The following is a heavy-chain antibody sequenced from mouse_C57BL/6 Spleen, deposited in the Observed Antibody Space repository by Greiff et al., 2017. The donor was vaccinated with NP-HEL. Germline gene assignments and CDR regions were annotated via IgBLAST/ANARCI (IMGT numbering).Heavy chain of an antibody. J-gene: IGHJ1*03. D-gene: IGHD2-10*01. V-gene: IGHV1-72*01. CDR1: GYTFTSYW. CDR3: AREAYSYWYFDV. CDR2: IDPNSGGT. Sequence: QVQLKQPGAELVKPGASVKLSCKASGYTFTSYWMHWVKQRPGRGLEWIGRIDPNSGGTKYNEKFKSKATLTVDKPSSTAYMQLSSLTSEDSAVYYCAREAYSYWYFDVWGTGTTVTVSS.